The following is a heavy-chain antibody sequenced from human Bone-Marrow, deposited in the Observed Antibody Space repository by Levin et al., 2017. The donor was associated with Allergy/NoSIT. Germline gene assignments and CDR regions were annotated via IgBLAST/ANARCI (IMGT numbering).Heavy chain of an antibody. J-gene: IGHJ2*01. D-gene: IGHD6-19*01. CDR1: GFTVSGNY. Sequence: GGSLRLSCAASGFTVSGNYMSWVRQAPGKGLEWVSVIYSGGDTKYTDSVTGRFTISRDDSKNTLDLQMNSLRVEDTAVYYCAKCSGWYGKGYFDLWGRGTLVTVSS. V-gene: IGHV3-53*01. CDR3: AKCSGWYGKGYFDL. CDR2: IYSGGDT.